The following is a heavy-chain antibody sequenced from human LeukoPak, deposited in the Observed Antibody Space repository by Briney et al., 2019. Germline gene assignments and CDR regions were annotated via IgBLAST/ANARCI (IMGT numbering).Heavy chain of an antibody. CDR3: AAPMVRGVILDY. J-gene: IGHJ4*02. Sequence: GGSLRLSCAASGFTFSTYWMHWVRQAPGKGLVWVSLINSGGDDTRYADSVKGRFTISRDNSKNTLYLQMNSLRAEDTAVYYCAAPMVRGVILDYWGQGTLVTVSS. CDR1: GFTFSTYW. CDR2: INSGGDDT. D-gene: IGHD3-10*01. V-gene: IGHV3-74*01.